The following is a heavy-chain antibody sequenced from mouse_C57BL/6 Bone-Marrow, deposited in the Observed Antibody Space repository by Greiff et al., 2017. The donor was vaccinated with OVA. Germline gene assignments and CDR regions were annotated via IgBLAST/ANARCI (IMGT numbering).Heavy chain of an antibody. CDR1: RVDFSRYW. CDR2: INPDSSTI. CDR3: ARPVYYSNYGFAY. D-gene: IGHD2-5*01. Sequence: EASRVDFSRYWMSWVRRAPGKGLEWIGEINPDSSTINYAPSLKDKFIISRDNAKNTLYLQMSKVRSEDTALYYCARPVYYSNYGFAYWGQGTLVTVSA. V-gene: IGHV4-1*01. J-gene: IGHJ3*01.